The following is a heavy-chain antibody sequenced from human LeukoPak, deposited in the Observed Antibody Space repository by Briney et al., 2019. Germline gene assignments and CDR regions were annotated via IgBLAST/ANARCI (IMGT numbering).Heavy chain of an antibody. CDR3: AKDMRWLVLSWESDY. D-gene: IGHD6-19*01. CDR1: GFTFSSYG. V-gene: IGHV3-30*18. J-gene: IGHJ4*02. CDR2: ISYDGSNK. Sequence: GGSLRLSCAASGFTFSSYGMHWVRQAPGKGLEWVAVISYDGSNKYYADSVKGRFTISRGNSKNTLYLQMNSLRAEDTAVYYCAKDMRWLVLSWESDYGGQEPLVTVP.